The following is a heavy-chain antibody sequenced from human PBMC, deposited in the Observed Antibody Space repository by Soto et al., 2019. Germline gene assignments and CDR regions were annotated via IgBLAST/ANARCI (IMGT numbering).Heavy chain of an antibody. CDR2: ISGNGAARDP. V-gene: IGHV3-13*02. D-gene: IGHD2-15*01. Sequence: GGSLRLSCAASGFNFNDYAMSWVRQAPGKGLEWVAVISGNGAARDPYYTGSVKHRFTISRENARNSMFLQMNSMTVGDTAVYYCARAYTGRLPRRADYYYALDVWGQGIMVTVSS. CDR3: ARAYTGRLPRRADYYYALDV. CDR1: GFNFNDYA. J-gene: IGHJ6*02.